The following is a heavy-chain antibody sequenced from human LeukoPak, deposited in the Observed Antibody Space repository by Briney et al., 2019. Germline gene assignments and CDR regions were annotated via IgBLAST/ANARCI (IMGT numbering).Heavy chain of an antibody. CDR1: GFTFSSYW. V-gene: IGHV3-74*01. CDR3: ARALGYYDSPLGY. D-gene: IGHD3-22*01. Sequence: PGGSLRLSCVASGFTFSSYWMHWVRQAPGKGLAWVSRINSDGSSTSYADSVKGRFTISRDNAKNTLYLQMNSLRAEDTAVYYCARALGYYDSPLGYWGQGTLVTVSS. J-gene: IGHJ4*02. CDR2: INSDGSST.